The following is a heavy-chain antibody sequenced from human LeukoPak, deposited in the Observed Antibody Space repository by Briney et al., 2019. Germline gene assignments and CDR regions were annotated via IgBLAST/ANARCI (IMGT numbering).Heavy chain of an antibody. CDR3: ARESPKTVYYYDSSGSYMGAFDI. D-gene: IGHD3-22*01. V-gene: IGHV3-7*01. Sequence: GGSLRLSCAASGFTFSSYWMSWVRQAPGKGLEWVANIKQDGSEKYYVDSVKGRFTISRDNAKNSLYLQMNSLRAEDTAVYYCARESPKTVYYYDSSGSYMGAFDIWGQGTMVTVSS. CDR1: GFTFSSYW. J-gene: IGHJ3*02. CDR2: IKQDGSEK.